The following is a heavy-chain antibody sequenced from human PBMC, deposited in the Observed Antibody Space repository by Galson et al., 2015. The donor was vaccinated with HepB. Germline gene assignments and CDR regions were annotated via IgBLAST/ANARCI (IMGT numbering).Heavy chain of an antibody. CDR3: YIAARPISGCYYMDV. J-gene: IGHJ6*03. CDR2: IYTSGST. V-gene: IGHV4-61*02. Sequence: LSLTCTVSGGSISSGSYYWSWIRQPAGKGLEWIGRIYTSGSTNYNPSLKSRVTMSVDTSKNQFSLKLSSVTAADTAVYYCYIAARPISGCYYMDVWGKGTTVTVSS. CDR1: GGSISSGSYY. D-gene: IGHD6-6*01.